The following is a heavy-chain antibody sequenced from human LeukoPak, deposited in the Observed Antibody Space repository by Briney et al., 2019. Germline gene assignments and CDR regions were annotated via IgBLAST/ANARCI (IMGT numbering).Heavy chain of an antibody. J-gene: IGHJ3*02. D-gene: IGHD1-26*01. CDR3: ARKSYLRTIREDDALDI. Sequence: ASVKVSCKASGYTFTSYGVSWVRQAPGQWLEGLGWISPYNGNTNYAQKVQGRVTMTTDISSSTAYMELRRLISDDTAVYDCARKSYLRTIREDDALDIWGQGTKVTVSS. CDR2: ISPYNGNT. V-gene: IGHV1-18*01. CDR1: GYTFTSYG.